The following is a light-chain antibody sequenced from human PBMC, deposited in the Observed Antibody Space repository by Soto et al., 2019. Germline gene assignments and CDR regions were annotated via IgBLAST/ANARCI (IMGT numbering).Light chain of an antibody. V-gene: IGLV6-57*03. J-gene: IGLJ2*01. CDR3: QSYDSSIVV. CDR1: SGSIASNY. CDR2: EDN. Sequence: NFMLTQPHSVSESPGKTVTISCNRSSGSIASNYVQWYQQRPGSAPTTVIYEDNQRPSGVPDRFSGSIDSSSNSASLTISGLKTEDEADYYCQSYDSSIVVFGGGTKLTVL.